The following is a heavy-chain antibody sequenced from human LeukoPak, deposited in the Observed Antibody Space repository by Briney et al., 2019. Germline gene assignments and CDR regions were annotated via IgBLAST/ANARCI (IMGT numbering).Heavy chain of an antibody. CDR3: ARAGLYYDSSGYYSGWFDP. V-gene: IGHV1-2*02. CDR2: INPNSGGT. CDR1: GYTFTGYY. J-gene: IGHJ5*02. Sequence: ASVKVSCKASGYTFTGYYMHWVRQAPGQGLEWMGWINPNSGGTNYAQKFQGRVTMTRDTSISTAYMELSRLRSDDTAVYYCARAGLYYDSSGYYSGWFDPWGREPWSPSPQ. D-gene: IGHD3-22*01.